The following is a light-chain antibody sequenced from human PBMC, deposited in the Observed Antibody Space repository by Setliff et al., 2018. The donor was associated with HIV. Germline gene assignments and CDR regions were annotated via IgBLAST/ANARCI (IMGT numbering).Light chain of an antibody. J-gene: IGLJ1*01. V-gene: IGLV1-40*01. CDR2: GNS. CDR1: SSNIGAGYD. CDR3: QSYDSSLSGYV. Sequence: QSALTQPPSVSGAPGQRVTISCTGSSSNIGAGYDVDWYQQLPGTAPKLIIYGNSNRPSGVPDRFSGSKSGTSASLAITGLHAEDEADYYCQSYDSSLSGYVFGTGTKVTVL.